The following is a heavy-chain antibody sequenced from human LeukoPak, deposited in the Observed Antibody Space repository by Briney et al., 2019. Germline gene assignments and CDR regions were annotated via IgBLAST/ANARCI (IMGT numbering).Heavy chain of an antibody. V-gene: IGHV3-66*01. Sequence: GGSLRLSCAASGFTVSSNYMSWVRQAPGKGLEWVSVIYSGGSTYYADSVKGRFTISRDNSRNTLYLQMNSLRAEDTAVYYCARDRGLITMVRGVIRGYFDYWGQGTLVTVSS. CDR1: GFTVSSNY. D-gene: IGHD3-10*01. J-gene: IGHJ4*02. CDR3: ARDRGLITMVRGVIRGYFDY. CDR2: IYSGGST.